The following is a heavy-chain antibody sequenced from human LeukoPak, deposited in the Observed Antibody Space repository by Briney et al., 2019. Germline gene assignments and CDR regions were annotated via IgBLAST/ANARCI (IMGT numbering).Heavy chain of an antibody. J-gene: IGHJ5*02. CDR3: ARDPLSSSTSRGSNWFDP. D-gene: IGHD2-2*01. Sequence: ASVKVSCKASGYTFTGYGISWVRQAPGQGLEWMGWISAYNGNTNYAQKLQGRVTMTTDTSTSTAYMELRSLRSDDTAVYYCARDPLSSSTSRGSNWFDPWGQGTLVTVSS. V-gene: IGHV1-18*01. CDR1: GYTFTGYG. CDR2: ISAYNGNT.